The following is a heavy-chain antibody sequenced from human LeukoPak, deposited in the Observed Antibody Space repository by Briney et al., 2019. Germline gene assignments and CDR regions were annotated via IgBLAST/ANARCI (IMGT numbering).Heavy chain of an antibody. CDR3: ASGPPHQQLIQSY. J-gene: IGHJ4*02. V-gene: IGHV4-4*02. CDR2: VNLQGST. CDR1: GGSISNTNW. Sequence: PSGTLSLTCGVSGGSISNTNWWTWFRQPPGKGLEWIGEVNLQGSTNYNPSLKSRVAISVDKSENHISLKLTSVTAADTAVSYCASGPPHQQLIQSYWGPGTLVTVSS. D-gene: IGHD6-13*01.